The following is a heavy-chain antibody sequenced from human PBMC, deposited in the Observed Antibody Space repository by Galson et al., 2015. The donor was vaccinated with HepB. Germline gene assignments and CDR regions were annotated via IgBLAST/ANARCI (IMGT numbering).Heavy chain of an antibody. CDR1: GFTSSDHW. J-gene: IGHJ6*02. D-gene: IGHD5-24*01. CDR2: IKQDGSER. CDR3: ARDDGTPGQSDCYYYGMDV. Sequence: SLRLSCADSGFTSSDHWMSWVRQAPGKGLEWVANIKQDGSERYFVDSVKGRFTISRDNAKNSLYLQMISLRAEDTAVYYCARDDGTPGQSDCYYYGMDVWGQGTTVTVSS. V-gene: IGHV3-7*03.